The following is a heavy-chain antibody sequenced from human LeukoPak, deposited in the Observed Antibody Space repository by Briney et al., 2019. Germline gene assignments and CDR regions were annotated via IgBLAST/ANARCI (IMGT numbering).Heavy chain of an antibody. Sequence: PGRSLRLSCAASGFTFSSYAMHWVRQAPGKGLEWVAVISYDGSNKYYADSVKGRFTISRDNSKNTLYLQMNSLRAEDTAVYYCARLPQISCSSTSCPSGGTQFDYWGQGTLVTVSS. CDR3: ARLPQISCSSTSCPSGGTQFDY. D-gene: IGHD2-2*01. V-gene: IGHV3-30-3*01. CDR1: GFTFSSYA. J-gene: IGHJ4*02. CDR2: ISYDGSNK.